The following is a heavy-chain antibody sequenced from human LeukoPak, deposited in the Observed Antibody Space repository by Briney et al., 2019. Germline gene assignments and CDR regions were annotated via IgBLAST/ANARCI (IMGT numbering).Heavy chain of an antibody. J-gene: IGHJ5*02. V-gene: IGHV4-31*03. CDR2: IYYSGST. Sequence: PSQTLSLTCTVSGGSISSGGYYWSWIRQHPGEGLEWIGYIYYSGSTYYNPSLKSRLTISRDTSKNQFSLKLTSVTAADTAVYYCTRGNAITVVPATWFDPWGQGTLVTVSS. D-gene: IGHD2-2*01. CDR3: TRGNAITVVPATWFDP. CDR1: GGSISSGGYY.